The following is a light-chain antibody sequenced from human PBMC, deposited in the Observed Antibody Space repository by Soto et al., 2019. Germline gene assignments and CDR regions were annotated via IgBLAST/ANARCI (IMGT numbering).Light chain of an antibody. V-gene: IGKV3-15*01. Sequence: EIVMTQSPATLSVSPGERANLSCRASQSLSSNLAWYQQKPGQAPRLLIYGASTRATGIPARFSGSGSGTEFTLTISSLQSEDFAVYYCQQYNNWPKTVGQGTKVAIK. CDR1: QSLSSN. CDR2: GAS. CDR3: QQYNNWPKT. J-gene: IGKJ1*01.